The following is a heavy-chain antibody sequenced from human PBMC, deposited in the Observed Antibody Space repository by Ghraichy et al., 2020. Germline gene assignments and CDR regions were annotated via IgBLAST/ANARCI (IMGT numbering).Heavy chain of an antibody. Sequence: GGSLRLSCSASGFTFSGEWMTWVRQAPGKGLEWVANIKTDGSEKHYVDSVMGRFTISRDNAKNSLYLEMNSLRDEDTAVYYCARDFNWNRGPWGQGTLVAVSS. CDR3: ARDFNWNRGP. J-gene: IGHJ5*02. D-gene: IGHD1-20*01. CDR1: GFTFSGEW. V-gene: IGHV3-7*01. CDR2: IKTDGSEK.